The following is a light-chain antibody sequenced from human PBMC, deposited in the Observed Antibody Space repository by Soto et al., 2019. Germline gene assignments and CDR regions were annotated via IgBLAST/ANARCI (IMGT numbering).Light chain of an antibody. CDR1: QSISSY. CDR2: GAS. CDR3: QQGYNISCT. J-gene: IGKJ1*01. Sequence: DIPMTVSPSSLSTSVGDRVTTACRESQSISSYLNWYQHRPGKAPKVLIYGASTLQSGVPSRFSGSGSGTEFTLTISSLQSEDFATYYCQQGYNISCTFGQGTKVDIK. V-gene: IGKV1-39*01.